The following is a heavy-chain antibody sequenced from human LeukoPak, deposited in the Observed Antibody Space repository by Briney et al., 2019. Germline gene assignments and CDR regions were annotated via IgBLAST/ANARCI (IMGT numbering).Heavy chain of an antibody. J-gene: IGHJ5*02. V-gene: IGHV3-15*01. CDR1: GFTLSNAY. Sequence: GGSLRLSCATSGFTLSNAYMSWVRQAPGKGLEWVGRIKNKTNGGTTDYAAPVKGRFTISRDDSKNTLYLQMNSLKTEDTAVYYCTTTIVGVTTWFDPWGQGTLVTVSS. D-gene: IGHD1-26*01. CDR3: TTTIVGVTTWFDP. CDR2: IKNKTNGGTT.